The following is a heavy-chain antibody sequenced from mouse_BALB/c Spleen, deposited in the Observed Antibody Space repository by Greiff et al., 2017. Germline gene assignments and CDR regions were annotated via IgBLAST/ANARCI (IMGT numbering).Heavy chain of an antibody. D-gene: IGHD1-1*01. Sequence: EVMLVESGGGLVQPGGSRKLSCAASGFTFSSFGMHWVRQAPEKGLEWVAYISSGSSTIYYADTVKGRFTISRDNPKNTLFLQMTSLRSEDTAMYYCARFGSSYSYWYFDVWGAGTTVTVSS. CDR1: GFTFSSFG. CDR2: ISSGSSTI. J-gene: IGHJ1*01. V-gene: IGHV5-17*02. CDR3: ARFGSSYSYWYFDV.